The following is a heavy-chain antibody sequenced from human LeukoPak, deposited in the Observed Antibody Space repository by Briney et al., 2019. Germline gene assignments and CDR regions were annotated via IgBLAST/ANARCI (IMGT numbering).Heavy chain of an antibody. CDR2: MYHSGKP. V-gene: IGHV4-38-2*02. CDR3: ARAYEDYMDV. Sequence: SETLSLTCIVSGSSITSLHAWGWIRQPPGKGLEWVGSMYHSGKPYYNPSLKSRVTISADTSKNQFSLKLTSVTAADTAIYYCARAYEDYMDVWGKGTTATVSS. D-gene: IGHD5-12*01. CDR1: GSSITSLHA. J-gene: IGHJ6*03.